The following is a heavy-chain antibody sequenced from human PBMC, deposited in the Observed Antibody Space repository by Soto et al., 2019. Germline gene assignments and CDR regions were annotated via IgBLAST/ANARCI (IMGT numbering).Heavy chain of an antibody. V-gene: IGHV1-69*06. Sequence: QVQLVQSGAEVKKPGSSVKVSCKASGGTFSSYAISWVRQAPGQGLEWKGGMIPIFGTANYAQKFQGRVTITADKSTGTAYMEVSSLRSEDTAVYYCARSDDARPAYFDYWGQGSMVIVSS. CDR3: ARSDDARPAYFDY. CDR1: GGTFSSYA. CDR2: MIPIFGTA. J-gene: IGHJ4*02. D-gene: IGHD2-2*01.